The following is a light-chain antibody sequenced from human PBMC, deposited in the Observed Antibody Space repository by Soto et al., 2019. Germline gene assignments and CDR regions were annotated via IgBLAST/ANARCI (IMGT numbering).Light chain of an antibody. CDR1: SSDVGGYNY. Sequence: QSALTQPASVSGSPGQSITISCTGTSSDVGGYNYVSWYQHHPGKAPKLMIYKVSNRPSGVSNRFSGSKSGNMASLTISGLQAEDEADYYCSSKTSTSYVVFGGGTKLTVL. CDR2: KVS. J-gene: IGLJ2*01. V-gene: IGLV2-14*01. CDR3: SSKTSTSYVV.